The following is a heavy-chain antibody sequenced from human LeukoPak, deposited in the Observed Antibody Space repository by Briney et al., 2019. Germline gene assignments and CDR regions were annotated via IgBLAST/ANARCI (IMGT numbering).Heavy chain of an antibody. J-gene: IGHJ2*01. CDR3: ARVGDYGGNPGKWYFDL. CDR2: ISAYNGNT. CDR1: GYTFTSYG. Sequence: ASVKVSCKASGYTFTSYGISWVRQAPGRGLEWMGWISAYNGNTNYAQKLQGRVTMTTDTSTSTAYMELRSLRSDDTAVYYCARVGDYGGNPGKWYFDLWGRGTLVTVSS. V-gene: IGHV1-18*01. D-gene: IGHD4-23*01.